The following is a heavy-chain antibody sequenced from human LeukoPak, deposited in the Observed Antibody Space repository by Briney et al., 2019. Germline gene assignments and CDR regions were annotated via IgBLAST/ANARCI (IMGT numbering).Heavy chain of an antibody. D-gene: IGHD6-13*01. V-gene: IGHV1-24*01. CDR3: ARGVSQQLDLPTNY. CDR2: FDPEDGET. CDR1: GYTLTELS. J-gene: IGHJ4*02. Sequence: ASVKVSCKVPGYTLTELSMHWVRQAPGKGLEWMGGFDPEDGETIYAQKFQGRVTMTEDTSTDTAYMELSSLRSEDTAVYYCARGVSQQLDLPTNYWGQGTLVTVSS.